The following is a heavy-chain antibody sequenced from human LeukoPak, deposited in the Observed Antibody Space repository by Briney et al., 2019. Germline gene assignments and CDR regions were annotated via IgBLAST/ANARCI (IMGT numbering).Heavy chain of an antibody. J-gene: IGHJ5*02. V-gene: IGHV1-18*01. CDR2: ISAYNGNT. Sequence: GASVKVSCKASGYRFTSYGITWVRQAPGQGLEWMGWISAYNGNTNYAQKLQGRVTLTTDTSTSTAYMELRSLRSDDKAVYYCAREGYCSGGTCYSTMNWFDPWGQGTLVTVSS. D-gene: IGHD2-15*01. CDR1: GYRFTSYG. CDR3: AREGYCSGGTCYSTMNWFDP.